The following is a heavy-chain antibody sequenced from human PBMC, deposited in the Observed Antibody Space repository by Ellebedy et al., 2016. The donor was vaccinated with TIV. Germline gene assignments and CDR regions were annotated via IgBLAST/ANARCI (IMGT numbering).Heavy chain of an antibody. V-gene: IGHV3-48*01. CDR1: GFTFSSYS. CDR2: ISSSSSTI. J-gene: IGHJ4*02. Sequence: GESLKISXAASGFTFSSYSMNWVRQAPGKGLEWVSYISSSSSTIYYADSVKGRFTISRDNSKNTLYLQMNSLRAEDTALYYCATRGGYWGQGTLVTVSS. CDR3: ATRGGY.